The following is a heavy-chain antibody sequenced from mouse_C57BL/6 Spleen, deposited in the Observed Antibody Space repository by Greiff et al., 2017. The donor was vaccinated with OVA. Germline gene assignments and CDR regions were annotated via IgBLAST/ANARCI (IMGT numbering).Heavy chain of an antibody. CDR1: GYTFTSYW. D-gene: IGHD2-4*01. Sequence: QVQLQQPGAELVKPGASVKMSCKASGYTFTSYWITWVKQRPGQGLEWIGDIYPGSGSTNYNEKFKSKATLTVDTSSSTAYMQLSSLTSEDSAVYYCARGAYYDYDGFAYWGQGTLVTVSA. CDR3: ARGAYYDYDGFAY. J-gene: IGHJ3*01. V-gene: IGHV1-55*01. CDR2: IYPGSGST.